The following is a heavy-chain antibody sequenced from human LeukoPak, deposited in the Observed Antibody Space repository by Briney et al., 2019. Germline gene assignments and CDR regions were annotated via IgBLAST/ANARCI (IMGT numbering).Heavy chain of an antibody. CDR1: GFTVGSSF. CDR2: ISSSGSTI. Sequence: GGSLRLSCAASGFTVGSSFMTWVRQAPGKGLEWVSYISSSGSTIYYADSVKGRFTISRDNAKNSLYLQMNSLRAEDTAVYYCARALSTSWYYYGMDVWGQGTTVTVSS. D-gene: IGHD5/OR15-5a*01. J-gene: IGHJ6*02. V-gene: IGHV3-11*01. CDR3: ARALSTSWYYYGMDV.